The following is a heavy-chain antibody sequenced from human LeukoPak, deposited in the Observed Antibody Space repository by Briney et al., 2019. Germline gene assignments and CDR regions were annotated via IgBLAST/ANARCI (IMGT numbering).Heavy chain of an antibody. Sequence: GGSLRLSCTASGFAFSNFWMGWVRQAPGKGLEWVANIKQDETEKFYLGSVKGRFTISRDNAKNSLYLQMNSLRVEDTALYYCARDMGTSALFGGYFDYWGQGTLGTVSS. J-gene: IGHJ4*02. CDR3: ARDMGTSALFGGYFDY. D-gene: IGHD3-22*01. CDR1: GFAFSNFW. CDR2: IKQDETEK. V-gene: IGHV3-7*03.